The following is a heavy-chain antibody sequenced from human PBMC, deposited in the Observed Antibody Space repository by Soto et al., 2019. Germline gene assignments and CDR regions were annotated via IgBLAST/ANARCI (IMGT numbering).Heavy chain of an antibody. CDR1: GFTFSSYS. CDR2: ISSSSSTI. D-gene: IGHD6-13*01. J-gene: IGHJ5*02. CDR3: PRVGQQLARGLTGPDP. V-gene: IGHV3-48*02. Sequence: GGSLRLSCAASGFTFSSYSMNWVRQAPGKGLEWVSYISSSSSTIYYADSVKGRFTISRDNAKNSLHLQMNSLRDEDTAVYYCPRVGQQLARGLTGPDPWGQRTLVTVSS.